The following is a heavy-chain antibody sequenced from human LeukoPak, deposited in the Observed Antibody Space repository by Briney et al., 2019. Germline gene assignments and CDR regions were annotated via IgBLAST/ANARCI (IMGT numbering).Heavy chain of an antibody. Sequence: ETLSLTCAAYGGSFSPYYWSWIRQPPGKGLEWVGEINHSGSANYNPSLKSRVTISVDTSKNQFSLRLSSVTAADTAVYYCARGGFYCGGDCYVDYWGQGTLVTVSS. V-gene: IGHV4-34*01. CDR2: INHSGSA. CDR3: ARGGFYCGGDCYVDY. J-gene: IGHJ4*02. D-gene: IGHD2-21*02. CDR1: GGSFSPYY.